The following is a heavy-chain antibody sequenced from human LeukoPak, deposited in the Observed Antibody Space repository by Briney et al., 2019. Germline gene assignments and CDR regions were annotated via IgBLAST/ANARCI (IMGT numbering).Heavy chain of an antibody. Sequence: AGGSLRLSCAASGFIFNNYWMSWVRQAPGKGLEWVANIKQGGSEKYYVDSVKGRFTISRDSAKNSLYLLMSSLRVEDKAVYYFARDLFPGYSIGYHYGYWGQGTRVTVSS. CDR2: IKQGGSEK. V-gene: IGHV3-7*01. CDR1: GFIFNNYW. CDR3: ARDLFPGYSIGYHYGY. J-gene: IGHJ4*02. D-gene: IGHD5-12*01.